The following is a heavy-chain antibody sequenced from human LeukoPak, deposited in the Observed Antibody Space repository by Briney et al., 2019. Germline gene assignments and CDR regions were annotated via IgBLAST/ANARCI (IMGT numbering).Heavy chain of an antibody. Sequence: PSQTLSLTCTVSGGSISSGGYYWSWIRQHPGKGLEWLEYIYYSGSTYYNPSLKSRVTISVDTSKNQFSLKLSSVTAADTAVYYCARGYSYRGDFDYWGQGTLVTVSS. CDR1: GGSISSGGYY. CDR3: ARGYSYRGDFDY. CDR2: IYYSGST. J-gene: IGHJ4*02. D-gene: IGHD5-18*01. V-gene: IGHV4-31*03.